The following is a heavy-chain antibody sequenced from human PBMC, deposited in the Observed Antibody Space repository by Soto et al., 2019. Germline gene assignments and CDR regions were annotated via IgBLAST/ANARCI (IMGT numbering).Heavy chain of an antibody. J-gene: IGHJ3*02. V-gene: IGHV1-8*01. Sequence: QVQLVQSGAEVKKPGASVKVSCKASGYTFTSYDINWVRQATGQGLEWMGWMNPNSGNTGYAQKFQGRVNMTRNTSISTGYMELSSLRSEDTAVYYCASWNYDYIWGSYRDPDAFDIWGEGTMVTVSS. CDR1: GYTFTSYD. CDR2: MNPNSGNT. D-gene: IGHD3-16*02. CDR3: ASWNYDYIWGSYRDPDAFDI.